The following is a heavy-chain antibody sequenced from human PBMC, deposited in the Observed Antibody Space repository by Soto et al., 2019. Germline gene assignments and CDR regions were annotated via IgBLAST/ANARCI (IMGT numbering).Heavy chain of an antibody. CDR1: GFTFDDYA. V-gene: IGHV3-9*01. J-gene: IGHJ6*03. D-gene: IGHD6-6*01. Sequence: EVQLVESGGGLVQSGRSLRLSCAASGFTFDDYAMHWVRQAPGKGLEWVSGISWNSGSIGYADSVQGRFTISRDNAKNSLYLQMNSLRAEDTALYYCAKDIAARRDYYYYMDVWGKGTTVTVSS. CDR3: AKDIAARRDYYYYMDV. CDR2: ISWNSGSI.